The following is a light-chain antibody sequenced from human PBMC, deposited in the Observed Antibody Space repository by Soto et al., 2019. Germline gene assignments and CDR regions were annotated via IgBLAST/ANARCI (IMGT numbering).Light chain of an antibody. V-gene: IGLV2-14*01. CDR1: SSEVGGYNY. CDR3: SSYTSSSTLHV. J-gene: IGLJ1*01. Sequence: QSALTQPASVSGSPGQSITISCTGTSSEVGGYNYVSWYQQHPGKAPKLMIYDVSNRPSGVSNRFSGSKSGNTASPTISGLQAEDEADYYCSSYTSSSTLHVFGTGTKVTVL. CDR2: DVS.